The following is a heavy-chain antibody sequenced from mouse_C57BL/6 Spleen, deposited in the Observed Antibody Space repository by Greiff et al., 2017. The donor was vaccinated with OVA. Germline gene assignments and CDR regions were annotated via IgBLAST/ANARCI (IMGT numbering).Heavy chain of an antibody. CDR1: GYTFTSYW. V-gene: IGHV1-50*01. CDR2: IDPSDSYT. D-gene: IGHD2-5*01. J-gene: IGHJ4*01. Sequence: QVQLQQPGAELVKPGASVKLSCKASGYTFTSYWMQWVKQRPGQGLEWIGEIDPSDSYTNYNQKFKGKATLTVDTSSSTAYMQLSSLTSEDSAVDYCARKGYSNYAAMDYWGQGTSVTVSS. CDR3: ARKGYSNYAAMDY.